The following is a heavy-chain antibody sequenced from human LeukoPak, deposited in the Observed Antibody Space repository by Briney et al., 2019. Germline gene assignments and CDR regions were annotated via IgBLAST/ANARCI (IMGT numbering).Heavy chain of an antibody. Sequence: ASVKVSCKASGYTFTGHYMHWVRQAPGQGLEWMGWINPNSGGTNYAQKFQGRVTMTRDTSISTAYMELSRLRSDDTAVYYCAREGLLWFGDPPRTYDYWGQGTLVTVSS. V-gene: IGHV1-2*02. CDR1: GYTFTGHY. CDR3: AREGLLWFGDPPRTYDY. D-gene: IGHD3-10*01. J-gene: IGHJ4*02. CDR2: INPNSGGT.